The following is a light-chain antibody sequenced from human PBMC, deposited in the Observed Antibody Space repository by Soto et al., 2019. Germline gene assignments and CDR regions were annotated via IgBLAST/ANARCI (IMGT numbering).Light chain of an antibody. V-gene: IGKV1-5*03. J-gene: IGKJ2*01. CDR3: QQYNRFPYT. CDR1: QSISDW. Sequence: DIQMTQSPSTLSASVRDRVTITCRASQSISDWLAWYQQRSGKAPKLLIYKASSLQSGVPPRFSGSGSGTEFTLTISSLQPDDFATYYCQQYNRFPYTFGQGTKLEIK. CDR2: KAS.